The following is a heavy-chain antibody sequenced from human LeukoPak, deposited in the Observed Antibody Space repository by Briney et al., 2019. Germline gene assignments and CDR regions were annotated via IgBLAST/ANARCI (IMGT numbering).Heavy chain of an antibody. CDR3: ARDFEDSGSTRGYYYGMDV. CDR1: GGSISSSSYY. CDR2: IYYSGST. Sequence: SETLSLTCTVSGGSISSSSYYWGWIRQPPGKGLEWIGYIYYSGSTNYNPSLKSRVTISVDTSKNQFSLKLSSVTAADTAVYYCARDFEDSGSTRGYYYGMDVWGQGTTVTVSS. J-gene: IGHJ6*02. D-gene: IGHD1-26*01. V-gene: IGHV4-61*01.